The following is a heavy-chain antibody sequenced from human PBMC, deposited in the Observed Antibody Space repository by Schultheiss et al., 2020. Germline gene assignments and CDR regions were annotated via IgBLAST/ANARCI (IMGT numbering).Heavy chain of an antibody. Sequence: SATLSLTCTVSGGSISSGGYYWSWIRQPAGKGLEWIGRIYASGSTNYNPSLKSRVTISADTSKNQFSLKLSSVTAADTAVYYCARDTRITIFGAAFDPWGQGTLVTGSS. J-gene: IGHJ5*02. CDR2: IYASGST. CDR1: GGSISSGGYY. V-gene: IGHV4-61*02. D-gene: IGHD3-3*01. CDR3: ARDTRITIFGAAFDP.